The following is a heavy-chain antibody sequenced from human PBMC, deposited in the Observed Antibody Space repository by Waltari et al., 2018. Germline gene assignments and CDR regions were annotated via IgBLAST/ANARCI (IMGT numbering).Heavy chain of an antibody. J-gene: IGHJ4*02. D-gene: IGHD5-12*01. CDR1: GASIRTYY. CDR3: ARGVDPDY. Sequence: QVQLQESGPGLVKPSETLSLTRTVSGASIRTYYWSWIRQPPGKGLEWIGYIYFSGSTKYNPSLKSRATISLDTSKNQFSLKVRSLSAADTAIYYCARGVDPDYWGQGTLVTVSS. V-gene: IGHV4-59*01. CDR2: IYFSGST.